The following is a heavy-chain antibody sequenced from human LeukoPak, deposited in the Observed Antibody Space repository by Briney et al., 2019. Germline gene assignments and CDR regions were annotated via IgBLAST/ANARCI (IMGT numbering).Heavy chain of an antibody. CDR3: AKDATYSDLTVTTDYFDY. CDR2: ISDSGGST. J-gene: IGHJ4*02. V-gene: IGHV3-23*01. CDR1: GFTFTSYA. D-gene: IGHD4-17*01. Sequence: PGGSLRLSCAASGFTFTSYAMSWVRQAPGKGLEWVSAISDSGGSTFYADSVKGRFTISRDNSKNTLYLQMNSLRAEDTAVYYCAKDATYSDLTVTTDYFDYWGQGTLVTVSS.